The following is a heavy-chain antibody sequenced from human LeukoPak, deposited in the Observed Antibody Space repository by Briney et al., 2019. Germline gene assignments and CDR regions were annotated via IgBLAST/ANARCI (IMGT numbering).Heavy chain of an antibody. CDR2: TYYKSQWSN. J-gene: IGHJ5*02. D-gene: IGHD1-1*01. CDR3: ARYNWNDVRWFGP. CDR1: GDSVSNNNVA. Sequence: SQTLSLTCAISGDSVSNNNVAWNWIRQSPSRGLEWLGRTYYKSQWSNDYAEFVKGRITINPDTAKNHFSLQLSAVTPEDTAVYYCARYNWNDVRWFGPWGQGTLVTVSS. V-gene: IGHV6-1*01.